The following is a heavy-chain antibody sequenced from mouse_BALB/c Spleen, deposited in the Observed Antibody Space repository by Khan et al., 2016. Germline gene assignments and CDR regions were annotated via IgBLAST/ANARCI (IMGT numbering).Heavy chain of an antibody. D-gene: IGHD2-14*01. J-gene: IGHJ4*01. V-gene: IGHV1S126*01. CDR2: IHPSETFT. Sequence: QVQLQQPGAELVRPGASVKLSCKVSGYTFTSYWINWVKQRPGQGLEWIGNIHPSETFTNYNPKLKDKATLTVDKSSSTAYMQLSSPTSEDSAVYYCTRSVRYAMDNWGQGTSVTVSS. CDR1: GYTFTSYW. CDR3: TRSVRYAMDN.